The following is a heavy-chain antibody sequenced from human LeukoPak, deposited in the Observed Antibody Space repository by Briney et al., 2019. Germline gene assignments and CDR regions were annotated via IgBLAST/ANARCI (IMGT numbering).Heavy chain of an antibody. CDR1: SGSFSGYY. CDR3: ARAPTKGRYYYDSSGYYH. CDR2: INHSGST. J-gene: IGHJ5*02. D-gene: IGHD3-22*01. Sequence: PSETLSLTCAVYSGSFSGYYWSWIRQPPGKGLEWIGEINHSGSTNYNPSLKSRVTISVDKSKNQFSLKLSSVTAADTAVYYCARAPTKGRYYYDSSGYYHWGQGTLVTVSS. V-gene: IGHV4-34*01.